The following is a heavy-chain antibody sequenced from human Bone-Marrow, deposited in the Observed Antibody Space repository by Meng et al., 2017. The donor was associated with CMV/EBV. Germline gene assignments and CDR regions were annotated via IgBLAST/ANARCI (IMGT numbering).Heavy chain of an antibody. CDR3: ARTHCSSTSCYLYFDY. CDR2: IRYDGSNK. Sequence: GGSLRLSCAASGFTFSSYWMSWVRQAPGKGLEWVAFIRYDGSNKYYADSVKGRFTISRDNSKNTLYLQMNSLRAEDTAVYYCARTHCSSTSCYLYFDYWGQGTLVTVYS. D-gene: IGHD2-2*01. V-gene: IGHV3-30*02. CDR1: GFTFSSYW. J-gene: IGHJ4*02.